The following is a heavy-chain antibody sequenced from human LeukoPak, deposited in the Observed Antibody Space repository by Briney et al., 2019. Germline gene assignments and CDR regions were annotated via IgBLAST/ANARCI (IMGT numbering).Heavy chain of an antibody. CDR3: ARVNPLKGISIDS. J-gene: IGHJ4*02. CDR1: IFTGSSYW. CDR2: TNSDGTTT. D-gene: IGHD2-15*01. V-gene: IGHV3-74*01. Sequence: GGSLRLSCAASIFTGSSYWMHWVRQAPGKGLVWVSRTNSDGTTTNYADSVKGRFTLSRDDAKNTLYLQMNSLRVEDTAVYYCARVNPLKGISIDSWGQGTLVTVSS.